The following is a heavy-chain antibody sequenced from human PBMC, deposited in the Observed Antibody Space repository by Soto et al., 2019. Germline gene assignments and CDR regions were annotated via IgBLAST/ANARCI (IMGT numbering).Heavy chain of an antibody. CDR1: GYTFTGYY. CDR3: AREGVTIFGVVRGVGYYYGMDV. J-gene: IGHJ6*02. Sequence: EASVKVSCKASGYTFTGYYMHWVRQAPGQGLEWMGWINPNSGGTNYAQKFQGWVTMTGDTSISTAYMELSRLRSDDTAVYYCAREGVTIFGVVRGVGYYYGMDVWGQGTTVTVSS. CDR2: INPNSGGT. V-gene: IGHV1-2*04. D-gene: IGHD3-3*01.